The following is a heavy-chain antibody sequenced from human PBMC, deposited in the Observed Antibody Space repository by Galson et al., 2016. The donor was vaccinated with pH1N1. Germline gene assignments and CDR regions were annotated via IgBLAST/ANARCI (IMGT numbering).Heavy chain of an antibody. V-gene: IGHV3-23*01. CDR1: GFTFSNYW. Sequence: SLRLSCAASGFTFSNYWMSWVRQAPGKGLGWVSALSANAGITHYADSVKGRFTISRDNSKNTLYLQMNNLRTEDTAMYFCAKWGPAEGGFDSWGQGTMVTVSS. J-gene: IGHJ3*02. CDR3: AKWGPAEGGFDS. D-gene: IGHD2-2*01. CDR2: LSANAGIT.